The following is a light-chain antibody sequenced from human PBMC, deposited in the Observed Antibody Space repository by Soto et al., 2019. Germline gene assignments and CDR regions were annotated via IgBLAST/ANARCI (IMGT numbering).Light chain of an antibody. CDR3: RSYTSSSPPG. V-gene: IGLV2-14*01. Sequence: QAARTQPASVSGSPGRTITISCTGTSSDVGGYNYVSWYQQHPGKAPKLMIYEVSNRPSGVSNRFSGSKSGNTASLTISGLQAEYDADYDYRSYTSSSPPGFGSGTKATVL. CDR2: EVS. J-gene: IGLJ1*01. CDR1: SSDVGGYNY.